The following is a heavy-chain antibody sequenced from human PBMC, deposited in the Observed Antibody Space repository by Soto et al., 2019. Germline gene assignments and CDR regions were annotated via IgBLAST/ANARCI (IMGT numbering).Heavy chain of an antibody. CDR3: AIEKVGPTSVHVFDI. CDR2: IMPGSSHI. Sequence: PGGSVTLSCVASRVTVSSYSMDWVCKAPGKGLEWVSYIMPGSSHIFYADSVKGRFTISRDNAKNSLYLQMNSLRAGDTAVYYCAIEKVGPTSVHVFDIWGQGTMVTVSS. D-gene: IGHD1-26*01. J-gene: IGHJ3*02. CDR1: RVTVSSYS. V-gene: IGHV3-48*01.